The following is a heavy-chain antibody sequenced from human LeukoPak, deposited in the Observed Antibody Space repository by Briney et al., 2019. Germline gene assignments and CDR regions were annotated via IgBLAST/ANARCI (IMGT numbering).Heavy chain of an antibody. D-gene: IGHD3-16*01. V-gene: IGHV3-23*01. J-gene: IGHJ4*02. CDR2: ISGSGGST. Sequence: GGSLRLSCAASGFTFSSYAMSWVRQAPGKGLEWVSAISGSGGSTYYADSVKGRFTISRDNSKNTIFLQMNTLRVEDTAIYYCARETGGGFDYWGQGTLVTVSS. CDR1: GFTFSSYA. CDR3: ARETGGGFDY.